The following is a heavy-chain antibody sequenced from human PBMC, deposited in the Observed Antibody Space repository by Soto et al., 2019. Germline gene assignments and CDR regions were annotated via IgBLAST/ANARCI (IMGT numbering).Heavy chain of an antibody. CDR2: VYYSGNT. D-gene: IGHD6-19*01. V-gene: IGHV4-59*01. CDR1: GGSINAYF. CDR3: ARGVDRQWADY. J-gene: IGHJ4*02. Sequence: SETLSLTCTVPGGSINAYFWTWIRQAPGKGLEWIGFVYYSGNTNYNPSLKSRVSISLHTSKNQFSLKLSSVTAADTAVYYCARGVDRQWADYWGQGTLVTVSS.